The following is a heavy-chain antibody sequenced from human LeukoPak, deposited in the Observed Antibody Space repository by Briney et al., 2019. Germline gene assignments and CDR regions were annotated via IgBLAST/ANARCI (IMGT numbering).Heavy chain of an antibody. CDR3: ARGRTMVRGVGGSDY. CDR2: INHSGST. J-gene: IGHJ4*02. CDR1: GGSFSGYY. D-gene: IGHD3-10*01. Sequence: SETLSLTCAVYGGSFSGYYWGWIRQPPGKGLEWIGEINHSGSTNYNPSLKSRVTISVDTSKNQFSLKLSSVTAADTAVYYCARGRTMVRGVGGSDYWGQGTLVTVSS. V-gene: IGHV4-34*01.